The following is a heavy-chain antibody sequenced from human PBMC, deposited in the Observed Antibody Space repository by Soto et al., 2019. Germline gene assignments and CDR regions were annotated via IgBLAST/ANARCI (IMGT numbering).Heavy chain of an antibody. Sequence: GRTLSLSCAVSGITFSTYGMSWVRQAPGKGLEWVSSISSSSSYRDYAGSVKGRFTISRDNAKNSLYLQMNSLRAEDTAVYYYSRALRVETDTLPASSAQGTLVTVSS. CDR2: ISSSSSYR. V-gene: IGHV3-21*01. CDR3: SRALRVETDTLPAS. J-gene: IGHJ5*02. CDR1: GITFSTYG. D-gene: IGHD1-1*01.